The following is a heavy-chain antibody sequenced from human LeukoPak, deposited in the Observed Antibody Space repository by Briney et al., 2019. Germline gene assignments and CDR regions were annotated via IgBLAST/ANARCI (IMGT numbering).Heavy chain of an antibody. CDR1: GFTFSSYA. Sequence: PGGSLRLSCAASGFTFSSYAMSWVRQAPGEGLEWVSAISGSGGGTYYADSVKGRFTISRDNSKNTLYLQMNRLRAEDTAVYYCAKNPEYTYANYWGQGTLVTVSS. D-gene: IGHD5-18*01. CDR2: ISGSGGGT. J-gene: IGHJ4*02. V-gene: IGHV3-23*01. CDR3: AKNPEYTYANY.